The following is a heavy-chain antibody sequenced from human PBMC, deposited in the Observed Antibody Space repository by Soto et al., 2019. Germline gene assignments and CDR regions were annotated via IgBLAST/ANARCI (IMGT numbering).Heavy chain of an antibody. CDR1: GFSLSSSGVA. J-gene: IGHJ5*02. D-gene: IGHD1-1*01. Sequence: QITLKESGPTLVKPTQTLTLTCTFSGFSLSSSGVAVGWIRQPPGKALEWLALIYWDDDKRYSPSLKSRLTIXXXTXXNQVVLIMTNMDPVDTATYYCAHRPPERGLASFDPWGQGTLVTVSS. CDR3: AHRPPERGLASFDP. CDR2: IYWDDDK. V-gene: IGHV2-5*02.